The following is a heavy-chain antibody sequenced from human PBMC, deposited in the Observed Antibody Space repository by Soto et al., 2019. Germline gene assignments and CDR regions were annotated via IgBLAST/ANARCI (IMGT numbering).Heavy chain of an antibody. CDR3: ARGIATGQFDP. Sequence: QVQLVQSGAEVKKPGASVKISCKASGYTFTRYTMNWVRQAPGQRLEWMGWINPDNGNTKSSQKFQDRVIITTDTSAITAYMDSSSLRSEDTAVYYCARGIATGQFDPWGQGTLVTVSS. CDR2: INPDNGNT. D-gene: IGHD2-15*01. CDR1: GYTFTRYT. V-gene: IGHV1-3*01. J-gene: IGHJ5*02.